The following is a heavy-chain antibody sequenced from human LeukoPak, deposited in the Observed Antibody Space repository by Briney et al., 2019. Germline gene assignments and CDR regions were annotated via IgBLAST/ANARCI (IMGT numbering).Heavy chain of an antibody. J-gene: IGHJ4*02. CDR2: VNNIGGST. D-gene: IGHD6-19*01. Sequence: GGSLRLSCSASGFTFSSYAMHWVRQPPGKGLEHVSGVNNIGGSTYYADSVKGRFTISRDDSKDTLYLQMTSLRSEDTAVYYCVRPASGFDYWGEGTLVTVSS. V-gene: IGHV3-64D*09. CDR1: GFTFSSYA. CDR3: VRPASGFDY.